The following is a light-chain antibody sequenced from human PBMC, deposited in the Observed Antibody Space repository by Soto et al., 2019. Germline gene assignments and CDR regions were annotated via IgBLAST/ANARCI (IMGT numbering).Light chain of an antibody. V-gene: IGKV3-15*01. CDR2: GAS. CDR3: QEYNNWPPYT. CDR1: QSVSSN. Sequence: EIVMTQSPATLSVSPGERATLSCRASQSVSSNLAWYPQKPGQAPRLLIYGASTRGTGIPARFSGSGSGTEFTLTISSLQSEDIAVYYCQEYNNWPPYTFGQGTKLEIK. J-gene: IGKJ2*01.